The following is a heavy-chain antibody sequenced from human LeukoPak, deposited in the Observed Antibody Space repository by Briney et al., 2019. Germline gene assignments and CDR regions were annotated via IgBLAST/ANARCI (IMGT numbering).Heavy chain of an antibody. CDR2: INYSGIT. CDR3: ARRMYDSSGYRFDY. CDR1: GGSISSSSYY. Sequence: SETESLTCSVSGGSISSSSYYWGWIRQPPGKGLEWIGIINYSGITYYNPSLKSRVTISVDTSKNEFSLKLSSVTAADTAVYYCARRMYDSSGYRFDYWGQGTLLTVST. D-gene: IGHD3-22*01. J-gene: IGHJ4*02. V-gene: IGHV4-39*07.